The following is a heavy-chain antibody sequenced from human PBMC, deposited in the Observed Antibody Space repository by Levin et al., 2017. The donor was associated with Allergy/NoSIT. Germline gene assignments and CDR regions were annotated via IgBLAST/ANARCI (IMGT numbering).Heavy chain of an antibody. CDR1: GFTFSTYA. D-gene: IGHD3-10*01. J-gene: IGHJ3*02. CDR3: ARGVGDAFDI. CDR2: ISYDATNK. Sequence: GGSLRLSCAASGFTFSTYAMHWVRQAPGTGLEWVAVISYDATNKHYADSVKGRFTISRDNSKNTLYLQMNSLRAEDAAVYYCARGVGDAFDIWGQGTMVTVSS. V-gene: IGHV3-30-3*01.